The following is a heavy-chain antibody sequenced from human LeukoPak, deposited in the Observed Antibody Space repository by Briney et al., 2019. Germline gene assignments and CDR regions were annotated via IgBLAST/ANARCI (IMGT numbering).Heavy chain of an antibody. V-gene: IGHV1-69*04. D-gene: IGHD2-15*01. Sequence: SVKVSCKASGGTFSSYAISWVRQAPGQGLEWMGRIIPILGIANYAQKFQGRVTITADKSTSTAYMELSSLRSEDTAGYYCARGPYCSGGSCFFDYWGQGTLVTVSS. CDR3: ARGPYCSGGSCFFDY. J-gene: IGHJ4*02. CDR2: IIPILGIA. CDR1: GGTFSSYA.